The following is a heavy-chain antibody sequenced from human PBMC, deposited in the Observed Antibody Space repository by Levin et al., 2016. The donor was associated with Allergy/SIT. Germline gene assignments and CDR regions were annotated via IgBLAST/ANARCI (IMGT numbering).Heavy chain of an antibody. CDR1: GYSISSGYY. D-gene: IGHD3-22*01. CDR3: ARNYYDSSGYYADFDY. V-gene: IGHV4-38-2*01. Sequence: SETLSLTCAVSGYSISSGYYWGWIRQSPGRGLEWIGIIYRTGNTYYNPSLRSRVSMSVDTSKNQFSLNLTSVTAADTAVYYCARNYYDSSGYYADFDYWGQGTLVTVS. J-gene: IGHJ4*02. CDR2: IYRTGNT.